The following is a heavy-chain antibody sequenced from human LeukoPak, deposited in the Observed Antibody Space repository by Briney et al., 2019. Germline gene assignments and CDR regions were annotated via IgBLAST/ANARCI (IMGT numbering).Heavy chain of an antibody. CDR2: ISSNGGST. D-gene: IGHD6-13*01. V-gene: IGHV3-64D*09. CDR3: VKGLAAAGTNH. Sequence: GGSLRLSCSASGFTFSSYAMHWVRQAPGKGLEYVSTISSNGGSTYYADSVKGRFTISRDNSKNTLYLQMSSLRVEDTAVYYCVKGLAAAGTNHWGQGTLVTVSS. J-gene: IGHJ5*02. CDR1: GFTFSSYA.